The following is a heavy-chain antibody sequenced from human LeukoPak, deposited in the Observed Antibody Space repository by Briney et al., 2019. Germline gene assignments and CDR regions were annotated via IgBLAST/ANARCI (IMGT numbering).Heavy chain of an antibody. CDR2: IYYSGST. CDR1: GGSISSYY. V-gene: IGHV4-59*08. D-gene: IGHD3-22*01. J-gene: IGHJ4*02. CDR3: ARHPSAYYDSSGYYFDY. Sequence: SETLSLTCTVSGGSISSYYWSWTRQPPGKGLEWIGYIYYSGSTNYNPSLKSRVTISVDTSKNQFSLKLSSVTAADTAVYYCARHPSAYYDSSGYYFDYWGQGTLVTVSS.